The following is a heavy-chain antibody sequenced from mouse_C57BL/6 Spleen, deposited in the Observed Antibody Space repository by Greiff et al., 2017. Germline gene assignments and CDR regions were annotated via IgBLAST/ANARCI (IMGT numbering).Heavy chain of an antibody. J-gene: IGHJ1*03. Sequence: VQLQQPGAELVRPGSSVKLSCKASGYTFTSYWMHWVKQRPIQGLEWIGNIDPSDSETHYNQKFKDKATLTVDKSSSTAYMQLSSLTSEDSAVYYCAREGYGRYFDVWGTGTTVTVSS. V-gene: IGHV1-52*01. CDR3: AREGYGRYFDV. CDR1: GYTFTSYW. CDR2: IDPSDSET. D-gene: IGHD1-1*01.